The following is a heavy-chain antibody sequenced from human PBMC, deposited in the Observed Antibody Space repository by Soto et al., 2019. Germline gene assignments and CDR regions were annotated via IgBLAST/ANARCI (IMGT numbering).Heavy chain of an antibody. Sequence: SETLSLTCTVSGGSISPYYWSWIRQPPGKGLEWIGFIYYSGRTSYNPSLKSRVTISVDTSKNQFSLNLSSVTAADTAVYYCARDLRFQGHDYADYLGYGMDVWGQGTTVTVS. CDR3: ARDLRFQGHDYADYLGYGMDV. J-gene: IGHJ6*02. CDR1: GGSISPYY. CDR2: IYYSGRT. V-gene: IGHV4-59*01. D-gene: IGHD4-17*01.